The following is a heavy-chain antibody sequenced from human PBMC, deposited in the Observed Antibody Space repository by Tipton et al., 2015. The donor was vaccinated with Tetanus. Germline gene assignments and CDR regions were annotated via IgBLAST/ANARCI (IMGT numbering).Heavy chain of an antibody. D-gene: IGHD3-3*01. J-gene: IGHJ6*02. Sequence: QLVQSGAEVKKPGSSVRVSCKTSGGTFNTYAISWVRQAPGQGLEWMGGIFPQFGTSNYAPEFQDRVTLTADTSTGTVFMDLRSLRSDDTAVHYCARDDPGYDDRKRYYHYNMDVWGQGTTVTVS. V-gene: IGHV1-69*06. CDR1: GGTFNTYA. CDR3: ARDDPGYDDRKRYYHYNMDV. CDR2: IFPQFGTS.